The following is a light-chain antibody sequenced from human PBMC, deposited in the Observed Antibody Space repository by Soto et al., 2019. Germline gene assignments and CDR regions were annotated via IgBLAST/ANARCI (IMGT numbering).Light chain of an antibody. Sequence: DIVMTQSPDSLAVSLGERATIDCKSSQSILSSSANRYYLAWFQQKPGQPPKLLIYDSSTRESGVPDRFSGSGSGTDFSLTISCLQAEDVADYYCQQYLGAPHTFGGATKVHIK. CDR3: QQYLGAPHT. CDR1: QSILSSSANRYY. CDR2: DSS. V-gene: IGKV4-1*01. J-gene: IGKJ4*01.